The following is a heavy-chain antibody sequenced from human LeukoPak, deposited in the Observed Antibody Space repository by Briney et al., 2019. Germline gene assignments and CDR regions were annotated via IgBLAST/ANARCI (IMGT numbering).Heavy chain of an antibody. V-gene: IGHV4-59*08. CDR3: ARHSSNFYFDY. J-gene: IGHJ4*02. Sequence: PSETLPLTCTVSGGSISSFYWTWIRQPPGKGLDWIGSMYYSGNINYNPSLKSRVTMSLDTSKNQLSLRLSSVTAADTAVYYCARHSSNFYFDYWGQGTLVTVSS. CDR1: GGSISSFY. CDR2: MYYSGNI. D-gene: IGHD1-1*01.